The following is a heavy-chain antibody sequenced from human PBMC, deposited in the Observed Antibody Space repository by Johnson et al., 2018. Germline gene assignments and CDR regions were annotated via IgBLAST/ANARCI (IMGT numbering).Heavy chain of an antibody. J-gene: IGHJ6*03. Sequence: QVQLVQSGGGVVQPGRSLRLSCAASGFSFNTYGMHWVRQAPGKGLEWVAVISSAGSYKYYGDSVKGRFTISRDNSKKTVYLQINRLRADDRALYYCAKDRYTYGYYYFMDVWGKGTTVTVSS. CDR3: AKDRYTYGYYYFMDV. D-gene: IGHD5-18*01. CDR2: ISSAGSYK. CDR1: GFSFNTYG. V-gene: IGHV3-30*18.